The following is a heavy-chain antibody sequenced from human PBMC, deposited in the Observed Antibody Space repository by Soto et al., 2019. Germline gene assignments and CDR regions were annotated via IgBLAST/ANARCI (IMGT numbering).Heavy chain of an antibody. CDR1: GGSFSGYY. D-gene: IGHD2-8*01. CDR2: INHSGST. V-gene: IGHV4-34*01. J-gene: IGHJ1*01. CDR3: ARGAIVLMVYASPSEYFQH. Sequence: PSETLSLTCAVYGGSFSGYYWSWIRQPPGKGLEWIGEINHSGSTNYNPSLKSRVTISVDTSKNQFSLKLSSVTAADTAVYYCARGAIVLMVYASPSEYFQHWDQGTLVTVSS.